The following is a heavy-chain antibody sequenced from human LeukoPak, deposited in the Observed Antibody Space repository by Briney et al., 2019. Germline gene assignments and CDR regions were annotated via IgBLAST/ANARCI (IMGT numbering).Heavy chain of an antibody. CDR1: GFTFSSYG. CDR3: ARGGRGSGSYCVY. D-gene: IGHD3-10*01. J-gene: IGHJ4*02. CDR2: IYYSGST. V-gene: IGHV4-31*02. Sequence: LRLSCAASGFTFSSYGMHWVRQHPGKGLEWIGYIYYSGSTYYNPSLKSRVTISVDTSKNQFSLKLSSVTAADTAVYYCARGGRGSGSYCVYWGQGTLVTVSS.